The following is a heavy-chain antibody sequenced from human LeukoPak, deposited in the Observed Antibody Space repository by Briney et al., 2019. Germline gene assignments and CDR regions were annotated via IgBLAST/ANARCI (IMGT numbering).Heavy chain of an antibody. D-gene: IGHD5-24*01. V-gene: IGHV1-3*01. Sequence: ASVKVSCKASGYTFTSYAMHWVRQAPGQRLEWMGWINAGNGNTKYSQKFQGRVTITRDTSASTAYMELSSLRSEDSAVYYCARGVPPRRRWLQSQNYYFDYWGQGTLVTVSS. CDR2: INAGNGNT. J-gene: IGHJ4*02. CDR1: GYTFTSYA. CDR3: ARGVPPRRRWLQSQNYYFDY.